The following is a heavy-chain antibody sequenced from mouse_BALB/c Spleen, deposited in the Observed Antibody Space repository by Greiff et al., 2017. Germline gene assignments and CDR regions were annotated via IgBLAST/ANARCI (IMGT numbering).Heavy chain of an antibody. V-gene: IGHV1-77*01. J-gene: IGHJ4*01. CDR3: ARGARYAMDY. CDR2: IYPGSGST. Sequence: QVQLQQSGPELVKPGASVKMSCKASGYTFTDYVISWVKQRTGQGLEWIGEIYPGSGSTYYNEKFKGKATLTADKSSNTAYMQLSSLTSEDSAVYFCARGARYAMDYWGQGTSVTVSS. CDR1: GYTFTDYV. D-gene: IGHD3-1*01.